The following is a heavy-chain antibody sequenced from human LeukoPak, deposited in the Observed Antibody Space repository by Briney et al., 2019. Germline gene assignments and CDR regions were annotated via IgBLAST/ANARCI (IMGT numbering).Heavy chain of an antibody. V-gene: IGHV3-30*02. CDR1: GFTISSYG. Sequence: GGSLRLSCTASGFTISSYGMHWVRQAPGKGLEWVAFIRYDGSNKYYADSVKGRFTISRDNSKNTLYLQMNSLRAEDTAVYYCARVYDFWSGDYYYYMDVWGKGTTVTVSS. D-gene: IGHD3-3*01. J-gene: IGHJ6*03. CDR2: IRYDGSNK. CDR3: ARVYDFWSGDYYYYMDV.